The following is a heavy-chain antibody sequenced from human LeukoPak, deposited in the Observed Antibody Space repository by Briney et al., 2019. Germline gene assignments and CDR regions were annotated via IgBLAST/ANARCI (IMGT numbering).Heavy chain of an antibody. CDR1: GFTFRSYS. CDR2: ISSSSSYI. CDR3: ARDRLGDSGRYYGTDV. V-gene: IGHV3-21*01. J-gene: IGHJ6*02. Sequence: PRGSLRLSCAASGFTFRSYSKNWVHQAPGKGLEWVSSISSSSSYIYYADSVKGRFTISRDNAKNSLYLQMNSLRAEDTAVYYCARDRLGDSGRYYGTDVWGQGTPVTVSS. D-gene: IGHD2-21*02.